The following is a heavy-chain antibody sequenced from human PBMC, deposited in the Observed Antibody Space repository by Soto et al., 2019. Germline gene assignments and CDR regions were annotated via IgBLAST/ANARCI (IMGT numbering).Heavy chain of an antibody. J-gene: IGHJ4*02. V-gene: IGHV5-10-1*01. D-gene: IGHD1-7*01. CDR3: ARHRNCNYGFDY. CDR2: IDPSDSYT. Sequence: PGESLKISCKGSGYNFPSYWLSWVRQMPGKGLEWMGRIDPSDSYTNYSPSFRGHVTITIDKSISTAYLRWSSLKASDTAIYYCARHRNCNYGFDYWGQGTLVTVSS. CDR1: GYNFPSYW.